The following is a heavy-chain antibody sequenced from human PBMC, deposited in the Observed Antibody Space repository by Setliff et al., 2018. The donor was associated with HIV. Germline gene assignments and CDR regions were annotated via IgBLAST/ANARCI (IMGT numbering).Heavy chain of an antibody. D-gene: IGHD3-9*01. CDR1: GDSISSYY. Sequence: SETLSLTCTVSGDSISSYYWSWIRQPPGKGLEWIGYIYYSGSTNYNPSLKSRVTILVDSSRNQFSLRLSSVTAADTAVYYCARHRYYDILFDPWGQGTLVTVSS. V-gene: IGHV4-59*08. CDR3: ARHRYYDILFDP. CDR2: IYYSGST. J-gene: IGHJ5*02.